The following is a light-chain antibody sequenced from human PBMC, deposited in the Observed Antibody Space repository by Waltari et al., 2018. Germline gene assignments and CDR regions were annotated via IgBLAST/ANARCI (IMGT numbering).Light chain of an antibody. CDR3: CAYTGSVWV. Sequence: QSALTQPASVSGSPGQSITMSCTGTSSDIGSHKYVPWYQQHPGKAPKLMIYDVSERPSGVSNRFSGSKSVNTASLTISGLQADDEADYYCCAYTGSVWVFGGGTKLTVL. CDR2: DVS. J-gene: IGLJ3*02. V-gene: IGLV2-14*03. CDR1: SSDIGSHKY.